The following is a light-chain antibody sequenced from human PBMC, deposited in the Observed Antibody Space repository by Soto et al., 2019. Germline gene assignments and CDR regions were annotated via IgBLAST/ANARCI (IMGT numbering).Light chain of an antibody. CDR3: LQDINYPWT. V-gene: IGKV1-39*01. CDR2: AAS. Sequence: DIQMTQSPSSLSASVGDRVTITCRASQSISSYLNWYQQKPGKAPKLLIYAASSLQSGVPSRFSGSGSGTDFTLTISSLQPEDSATYYCLQDINYPWTVGQGTKVDTK. J-gene: IGKJ1*01. CDR1: QSISSY.